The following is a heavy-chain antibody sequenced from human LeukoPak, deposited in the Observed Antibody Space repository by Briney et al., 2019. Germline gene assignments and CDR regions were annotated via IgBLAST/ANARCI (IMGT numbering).Heavy chain of an antibody. CDR2: IRYDGSNK. J-gene: IGHJ4*02. V-gene: IGHV3-30*02. CDR3: AKETYTFDS. CDR1: GFTFSSYD. D-gene: IGHD1-1*01. Sequence: GGSLRLSCAASGFTFSSYDMHWVRQAPGKGLEWVAFIRYDGSNKHYADSVKGRFAISRDNSNNTLYLQMNSLRAEDTAVYYCAKETYTFDSWGQGTLVTVSS.